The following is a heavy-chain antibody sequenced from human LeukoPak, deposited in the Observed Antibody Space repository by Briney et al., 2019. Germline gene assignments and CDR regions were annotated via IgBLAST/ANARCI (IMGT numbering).Heavy chain of an antibody. CDR1: GASISSGSYH. CDR2: IYYSGGT. V-gene: IGHV4-39*01. J-gene: IGHJ4*02. Sequence: SETLSLTCTVSGASISSGSYHWGWIRQPPGKGLEWIGIIYYSGGTYYNPSLKSRVNISLDTSKNQFSLKLSSVTAADTAVYYCARQDSSGLDYWGQGTLVTVSS. D-gene: IGHD6-19*01. CDR3: ARQDSSGLDY.